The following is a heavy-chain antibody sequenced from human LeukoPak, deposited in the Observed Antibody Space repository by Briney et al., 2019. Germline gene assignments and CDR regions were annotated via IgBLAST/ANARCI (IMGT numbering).Heavy chain of an antibody. J-gene: IGHJ4*02. Sequence: PGGSLRLSCAASGFTFDDYAMHWVRQPPGKSLEWVSLISGDGGSTYYADSVKGRFTVSRDNSKNSLYLQMNSLRTEDTALYYCAKDRSRNFVVVPAADYRGQGTLVTVSS. CDR2: ISGDGGST. CDR3: AKDRSRNFVVVPAADY. D-gene: IGHD2-2*01. CDR1: GFTFDDYA. V-gene: IGHV3-43*02.